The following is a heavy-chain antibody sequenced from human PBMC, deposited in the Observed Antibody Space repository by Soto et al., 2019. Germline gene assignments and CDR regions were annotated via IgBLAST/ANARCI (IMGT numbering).Heavy chain of an antibody. J-gene: IGHJ6*02. D-gene: IGHD6-13*01. CDR1: GGSISSSNW. Sequence: SQTLSLTCAVSGGSISSSNWWSWVRQPPGKGLEWIGEIYQSGSTNYNPSRKSRVTLPTHKPKNQISLKLTSVTAARTAVYYCARDNIAVACRLGKQDYDYGMDVWGQGTTVTVSS. V-gene: IGHV4-4*02. CDR3: ARDNIAVACRLGKQDYDYGMDV. CDR2: IYQSGST.